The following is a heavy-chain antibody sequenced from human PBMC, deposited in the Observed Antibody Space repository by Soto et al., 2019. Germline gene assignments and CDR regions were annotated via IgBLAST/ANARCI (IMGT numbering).Heavy chain of an antibody. D-gene: IGHD2-2*02. V-gene: IGHV3-53*02. CDR3: SRGVPAAIFGGTSVSGYYFAY. CDR1: GFTVSSNY. Sequence: EVQLVETGGGLIQPGGSLRLSCAASGFTVSSNYMSWVRQAPGKGLEWVSVIYSGGSRYYAYSVKGRFTISRDKSKNTLYLQMNRLRAEDAAGYYCSRGVPAAIFGGTSVSGYYFAYWGQGTLVTVSS. CDR2: IYSGGSR. J-gene: IGHJ4*02.